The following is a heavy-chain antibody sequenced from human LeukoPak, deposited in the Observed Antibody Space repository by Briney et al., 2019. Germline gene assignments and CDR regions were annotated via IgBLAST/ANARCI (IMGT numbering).Heavy chain of an antibody. J-gene: IGHJ5*02. D-gene: IGHD1-26*01. Sequence: GGSLRLSCAASGFTVSSNYMSWVRQAPGKGLEWVSVIYSGGSTYYADSVKGRFTISRDNSKNTLYLQMNSLRAEDTAVYYCAKDGRSYSPGWFDPWGQGTLVTVSS. CDR2: IYSGGST. CDR1: GFTVSSNY. CDR3: AKDGRSYSPGWFDP. V-gene: IGHV3-53*05.